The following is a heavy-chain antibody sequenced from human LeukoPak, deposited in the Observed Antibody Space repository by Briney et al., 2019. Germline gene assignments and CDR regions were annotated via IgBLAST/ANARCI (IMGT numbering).Heavy chain of an antibody. Sequence: ASVKVSCKASGYTFTSYAMHWVRQAPGQRLEWMGWINAGNGNTKYSQEFQGRVTMTRGTSTSTIYMELSSLRSEDTAVYYCARDKTDSSTYSWFDPWGQGTLVTVSS. J-gene: IGHJ5*02. D-gene: IGHD6-13*01. V-gene: IGHV1-3*03. CDR1: GYTFTSYA. CDR2: INAGNGNT. CDR3: ARDKTDSSTYSWFDP.